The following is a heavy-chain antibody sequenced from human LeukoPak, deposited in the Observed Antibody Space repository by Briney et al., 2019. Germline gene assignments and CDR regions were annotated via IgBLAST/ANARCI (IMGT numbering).Heavy chain of an antibody. CDR2: ISSSGATT. V-gene: IGHV3-48*03. D-gene: IGHD5-18*01. J-gene: IGHJ4*02. CDR3: ARARGYSYGILDQ. Sequence: GGSLRLPCASSGFTFSTFDMNWVRQAPGKGLEWVSFISSSGATTSYADSVKGRFTVSRDNAKNSLYLQMNSLRTEDTALYYCARARGYSYGILDQWGQGTLVTVSS. CDR1: GFTFSTFD.